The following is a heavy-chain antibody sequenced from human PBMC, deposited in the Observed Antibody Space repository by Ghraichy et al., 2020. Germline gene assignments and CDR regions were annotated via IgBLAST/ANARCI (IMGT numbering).Heavy chain of an antibody. Sequence: RGSLRLSCVASEFTFSSHWIHWVRQPPGKGLEWVANIRQDGSEKYYVDSVKGRFTISRDNAKNSLFLQMNSLRAEDTAVYYCATFSSGWWGQGTLVTVSS. CDR2: IRQDGSEK. V-gene: IGHV3-7*01. CDR3: ATFSSGW. D-gene: IGHD6-19*01. J-gene: IGHJ4*02. CDR1: EFTFSSHW.